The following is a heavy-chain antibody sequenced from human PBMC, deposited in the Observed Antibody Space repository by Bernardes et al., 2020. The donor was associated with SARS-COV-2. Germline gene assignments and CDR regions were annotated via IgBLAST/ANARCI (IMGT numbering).Heavy chain of an antibody. D-gene: IGHD3-10*01. V-gene: IGHV4-59*01. CDR1: GGSICSYY. J-gene: IGHJ2*01. CDR3: ARDLSHLVRRGFDL. Sequence: ETMSLTCTVSGGSICSYYWAWIRQPPGKGLEWIGYIYYSGSTNYNPSLKSRVTISVDRSQNQFSLNLSSVTPADTAVYYCARDLSHLVRRGFDLWGRGTLVTVSS. CDR2: IYYSGST.